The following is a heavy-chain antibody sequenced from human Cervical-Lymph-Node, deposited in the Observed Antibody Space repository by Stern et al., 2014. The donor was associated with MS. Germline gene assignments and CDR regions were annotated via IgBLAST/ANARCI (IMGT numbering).Heavy chain of an antibody. CDR1: GDTLSNHG. CDR2: ISAYNGNT. V-gene: IGHV1-18*01. J-gene: IGHJ6*02. Sequence: VQLEESGAEVKKPGASVKVSCKAPGDTLSNHGISWVRQAPGQGLEWMGWISAYNGNTKNAEKFQGRLTMTTDTTTSTAYMELRSLRSDDTAVYYCARGCGSNTCYMRFYGMDVWGQGTTVTVSS. CDR3: ARGCGSNTCYMRFYGMDV. D-gene: IGHD2-2*02.